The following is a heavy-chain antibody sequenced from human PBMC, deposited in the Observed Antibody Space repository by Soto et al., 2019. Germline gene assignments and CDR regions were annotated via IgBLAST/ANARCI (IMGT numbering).Heavy chain of an antibody. J-gene: IGHJ5*02. CDR2: ISGSGGST. D-gene: IGHD6-6*01. Sequence: GKGLEWVSAISGSGGSTYYADSVKCRFTISRDNSKNTLYLQMNSLRAEDTAVYYCAKDGKYSSSSSWFDPWGQGTLVTVSS. V-gene: IGHV3-23*01. CDR3: AKDGKYSSSSSWFDP.